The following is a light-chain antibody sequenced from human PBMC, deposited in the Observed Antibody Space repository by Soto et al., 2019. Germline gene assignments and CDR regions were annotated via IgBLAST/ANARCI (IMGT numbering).Light chain of an antibody. CDR1: QSVVSTSNDRNY. V-gene: IGKV4-1*01. Sequence: DFVMTQSPDSLAVSLGERATIKCRSSQSVVSTSNDRNYLAWFQQRPRQPPKLLLSWASTRGTGVPERLSGSGSGPDFTLTISSLLSEDVAVYYCQQYYGYPLTGGGGTKVEIK. CDR3: QQYYGYPLT. J-gene: IGKJ4*01. CDR2: WAS.